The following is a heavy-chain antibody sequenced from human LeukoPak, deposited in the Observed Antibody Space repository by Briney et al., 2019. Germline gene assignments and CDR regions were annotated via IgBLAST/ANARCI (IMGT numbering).Heavy chain of an antibody. CDR1: GGSISSYY. D-gene: IGHD3-10*01. CDR2: IYTSGST. J-gene: IGHJ4*02. V-gene: IGHV4-4*07. CDR3: ARGDYYYGSGSYNFDY. Sequence: RASETLSLTCTVSGGSISSYYWSWIRQPAGKGLEWIGRIYTSGSTNYNPSLKSRVTISVDTSKNQFSLKLSSVTAADTAVYYCARGDYYYGSGSYNFDYWGQGTLVTVSS.